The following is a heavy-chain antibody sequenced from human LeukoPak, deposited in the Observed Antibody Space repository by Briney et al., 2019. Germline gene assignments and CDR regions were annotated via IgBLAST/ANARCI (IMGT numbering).Heavy chain of an antibody. CDR2: INSDGSST. CDR3: ARDIVVVPAASPSYYMDV. D-gene: IGHD2-2*01. CDR1: GFTFSSYW. J-gene: IGHJ6*03. Sequence: GGSLRLSCAASGFTFSSYWMHWVRQAPGKGLVWVSRINSDGSSTSYADSVKGRFTISRDNAKNTLYLQMNSLRAEDTAVYYCARDIVVVPAASPSYYMDVWGKGTTVTISS. V-gene: IGHV3-74*01.